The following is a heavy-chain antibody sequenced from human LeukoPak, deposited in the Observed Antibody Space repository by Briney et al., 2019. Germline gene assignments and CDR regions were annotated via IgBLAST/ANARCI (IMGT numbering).Heavy chain of an antibody. V-gene: IGHV1-24*01. D-gene: IGHD3-10*01. CDR1: GYTLTELS. J-gene: IGHJ4*02. CDR2: FDPEDGET. Sequence: ASVKVSCKVSGYTLTELSMHWVRQAPGKGLEWMGGFDPEDGETIYAQKFQGRVTMTEDTSTDTAYMELSSLRSEDTAVYYCTTCNPYYYGSRNLKELDYWGQGTLVTVSS. CDR3: TTCNPYYYGSRNLKELDY.